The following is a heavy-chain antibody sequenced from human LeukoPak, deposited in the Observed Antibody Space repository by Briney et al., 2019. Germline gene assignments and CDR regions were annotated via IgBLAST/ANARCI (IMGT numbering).Heavy chain of an antibody. J-gene: IGHJ4*02. Sequence: GESLKISCKCSGYSSSSYWSGWVRQMPGKGLDWMGIIYPGDSDARYSPSFQGQVTISADKSISTAYLQWSSLKASDTAMYYCASLPPGYSSSWYYFDYWGQGTLVTVSS. D-gene: IGHD6-13*01. CDR3: ASLPPGYSSSWYYFDY. CDR1: GYSSSSYW. CDR2: IYPGDSDA. V-gene: IGHV5-51*01.